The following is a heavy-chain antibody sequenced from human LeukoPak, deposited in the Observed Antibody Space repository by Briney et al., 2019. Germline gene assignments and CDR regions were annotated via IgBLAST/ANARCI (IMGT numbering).Heavy chain of an antibody. CDR3: AKSSWFDSFDY. J-gene: IGHJ4*02. V-gene: IGHV3-23*01. CDR2: ISGSGGST. CDR1: GFTFSSYG. Sequence: GGSLRLSCAASGFTFSSYGLSWVRQAPGKGLEWVSGISGSGGSTNYADSVKGRFTISRDNSKNTLYLQMNSLRAEDTAVYYCAKSSWFDSFDYWGQGTLVTVSS. D-gene: IGHD3-10*01.